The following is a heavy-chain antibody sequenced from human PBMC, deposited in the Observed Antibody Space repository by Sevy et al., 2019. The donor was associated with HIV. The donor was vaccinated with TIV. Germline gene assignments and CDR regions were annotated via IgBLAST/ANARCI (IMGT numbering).Heavy chain of an antibody. CDR1: GGSISSSNW. Sequence: SETLSLTCAVSGGSISSSNWWSWVRQPPGKGLEWIGEIYHSGSTNYIPSLKSRVTISVDKSKNQFSLKLSSVTAADTAVYYCAREGVGYYDSSGYHYKVGAFDIWGHGTMVTVSS. V-gene: IGHV4-4*02. J-gene: IGHJ3*02. CDR2: IYHSGST. D-gene: IGHD3-22*01. CDR3: AREGVGYYDSSGYHYKVGAFDI.